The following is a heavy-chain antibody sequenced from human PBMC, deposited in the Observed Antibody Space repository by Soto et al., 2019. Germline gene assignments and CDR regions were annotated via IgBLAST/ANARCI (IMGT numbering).Heavy chain of an antibody. J-gene: IGHJ5*02. CDR3: ARVSDR. CDR2: IYHSGST. CDR1: GGSISSGGYS. V-gene: IGHV4-30-2*01. Sequence: SETLSLTCAVSGGSISSGGYSWSWIRLPPGKVLEWIGYIYHSGSTYYNPSLKSRVTISVNRSKNQFSLKLSSVTAADTAVYYCARVSDRWGQGTLVTVSS.